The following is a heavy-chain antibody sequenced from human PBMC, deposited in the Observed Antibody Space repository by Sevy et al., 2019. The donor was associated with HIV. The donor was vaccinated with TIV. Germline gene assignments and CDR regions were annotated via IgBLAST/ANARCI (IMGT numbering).Heavy chain of an antibody. CDR3: ATHAGIAAAGRVFDY. D-gene: IGHD6-13*01. CDR1: GFTFSDHY. Sequence: GGSLRLSCVASGFTFSDHYMEWVRQAPGKGLEWVGRTRNKADGYTTEYAASVKGRFTISRDDSKNSLYVQMNSLKTEETAVYYCATHAGIAAAGRVFDYRGQGTLVTVSS. V-gene: IGHV3-72*01. CDR2: TRNKADGYTT. J-gene: IGHJ4*02.